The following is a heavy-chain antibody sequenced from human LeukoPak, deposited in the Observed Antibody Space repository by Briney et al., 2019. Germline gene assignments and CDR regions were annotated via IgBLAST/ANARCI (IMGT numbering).Heavy chain of an antibody. CDR2: IYSVGST. D-gene: IGHD6-19*01. Sequence: GGSLRLSCTVSGFTVSSNSMSWVRQAPGKGLEWVSFIYSVGSTHYSDSVKGRFTISIHNSKNTLYLQMNSLRAEDTAVYYCAKPNSGDSGWYGPDYWGQGTLVTVSS. J-gene: IGHJ4*02. V-gene: IGHV3-53*01. CDR3: AKPNSGDSGWYGPDY. CDR1: GFTVSSNS.